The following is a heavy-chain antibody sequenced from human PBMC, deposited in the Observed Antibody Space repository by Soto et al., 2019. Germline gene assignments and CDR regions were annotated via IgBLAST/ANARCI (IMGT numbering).Heavy chain of an antibody. D-gene: IGHD4-17*01. Sequence: QVQLVESGGGVAQPGRSLRLSCAASGFIFSSYPMHWVRQAPGKGLEWVAVISDDGNTKYYADSVKGRFTISRDKSKNTLYLQMNSLSAEDTAVYYCTRADVTVTLSVFDPWGQGTLVTVSS. CDR3: TRADVTVTLSVFDP. CDR1: GFIFSSYP. J-gene: IGHJ5*02. CDR2: ISDDGNTK. V-gene: IGHV3-30-3*01.